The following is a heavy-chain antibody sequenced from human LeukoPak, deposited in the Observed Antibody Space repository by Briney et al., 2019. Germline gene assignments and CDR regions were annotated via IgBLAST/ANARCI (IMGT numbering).Heavy chain of an antibody. D-gene: IGHD3-22*01. V-gene: IGHV3-7*01. CDR2: IKQDGSEK. CDR3: ARGVDYYENSGTIDY. J-gene: IGHJ4*02. Sequence: GGSLRLSCAASGFTFSSYWMSWVRQAPGKGLEWVANIKQDGSEKYYVDSVKGRFTISRDNSKNTLSLQMNSLRAEDTAVYYCARGVDYYENSGTIDYWGQGTLVTVSS. CDR1: GFTFSSYW.